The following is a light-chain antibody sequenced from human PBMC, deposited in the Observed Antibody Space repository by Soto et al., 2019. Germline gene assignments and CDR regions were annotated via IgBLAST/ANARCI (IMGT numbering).Light chain of an antibody. CDR1: QGISSA. V-gene: IGKV1D-13*01. CDR2: DAS. CDR3: QQFNNYLMA. J-gene: IGKJ5*01. Sequence: AIQLTQSPSSLSASVGDRVTITCRASQGISSALAWYQQKPGKAPKLLIYDASSLESGVPSRFSGSGSGTDFTLTISSLQPEDFATYYCQQFNNYLMAFGQGTRLEIK.